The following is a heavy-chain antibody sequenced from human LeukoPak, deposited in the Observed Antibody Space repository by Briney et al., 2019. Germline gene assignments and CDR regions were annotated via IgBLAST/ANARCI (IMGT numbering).Heavy chain of an antibody. CDR3: ARTETYYDFWSGYYGEYYYYYMDV. J-gene: IGHJ6*03. CDR2: NSWNSGSI. CDR1: GFTFDEYA. D-gene: IGHD3-3*01. V-gene: IGHV3-9*01. Sequence: GRSLRLSCAASGFTFDEYAMHGVPQAPRRGLEWVSGNSWNSGSIGYADSVKGRFTISRDNAKNSLYLQMNSLRAEDTAVYYCARTETYYDFWSGYYGEYYYYYMDVWGKGTTVTVSS.